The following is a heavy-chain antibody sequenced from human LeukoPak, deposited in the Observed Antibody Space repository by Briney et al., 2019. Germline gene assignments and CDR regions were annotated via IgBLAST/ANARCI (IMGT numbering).Heavy chain of an antibody. Sequence: QPGGSLRLSCAASGFTVGYNYMTWVRQAPGKGLEWVAAIYNSGSTYYADSVKGRFTISRDNSKNTMYLQMNSLKGEDTAVYYCARRSNPPGRIDHWGQGTLVTVSS. CDR1: GFTVGYNY. J-gene: IGHJ4*02. V-gene: IGHV3-66*04. D-gene: IGHD1-14*01. CDR3: ARRSNPPGRIDH. CDR2: IYNSGST.